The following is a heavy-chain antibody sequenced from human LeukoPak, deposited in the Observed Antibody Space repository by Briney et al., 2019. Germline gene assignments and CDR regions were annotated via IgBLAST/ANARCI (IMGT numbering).Heavy chain of an antibody. D-gene: IGHD3-3*01. J-gene: IGHJ4*02. CDR1: GGSISRYY. CDR3: ARDQKGDNFGGGYSIDY. Sequence: SETLSLTCTASGGSISRYYWSWIRQPPGKGLEWIGYIYYSGSTNYNPSLKSRVTISVDASKNQFSLKLSSVTAADTAVYYCARDQKGDNFGGGYSIDYWGQGTLVTVSS. V-gene: IGHV4-59*01. CDR2: IYYSGST.